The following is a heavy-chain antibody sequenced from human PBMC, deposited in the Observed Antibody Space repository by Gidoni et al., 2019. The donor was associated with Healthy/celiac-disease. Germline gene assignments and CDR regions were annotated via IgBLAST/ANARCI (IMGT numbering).Heavy chain of an antibody. J-gene: IGHJ4*02. V-gene: IGHV4-39*01. Sequence: QLQLQESGPGLVKPSETLSLTCTVSGGSISRSSYYWGWIRQPPGKGLEWIGSIYYSGSTYYNPSLKSRVTISVDTSKNQFSLKLSSVTAADTAVYYCARHVGGYSYGQGPDYWGQGTLVTVSS. CDR2: IYYSGST. D-gene: IGHD5-18*01. CDR1: GGSISRSSYY. CDR3: ARHVGGYSYGQGPDY.